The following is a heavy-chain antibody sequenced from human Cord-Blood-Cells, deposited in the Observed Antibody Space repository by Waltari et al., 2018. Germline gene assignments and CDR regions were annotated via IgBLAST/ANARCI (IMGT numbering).Heavy chain of an antibody. V-gene: IGHV1-46*01. J-gene: IGHJ3*02. Sequence: QVQLVQSGAEVKKPGASVKVSCKASGYTFTSYYMHWVRQAPGQGLGWMGISNPSGGSTSYAQKFQGRVTMTRDTSTSTVYMELSSLRSEDTAVYYCARAAADAFDIWGQGTMVTVSS. D-gene: IGHD6-13*01. CDR3: ARAAADAFDI. CDR1: GYTFTSYY. CDR2: SNPSGGST.